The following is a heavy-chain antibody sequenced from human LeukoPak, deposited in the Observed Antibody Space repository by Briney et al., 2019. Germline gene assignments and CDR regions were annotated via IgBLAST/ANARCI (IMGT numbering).Heavy chain of an antibody. CDR1: GGSISSSSYY. CDR2: IYYSGST. Sequence: PSETLSLTCTVSGGSISSSSYYWGWIRQPPGKGLEWIGSIYYSGSTYYNPSLKSRVTISVDTSKNQFSLKLSSVTAADTAVYYCARGPSGSYFVTFDYWGQGTLVTVSS. V-gene: IGHV4-39*07. J-gene: IGHJ4*02. D-gene: IGHD1-26*01. CDR3: ARGPSGSYFVTFDY.